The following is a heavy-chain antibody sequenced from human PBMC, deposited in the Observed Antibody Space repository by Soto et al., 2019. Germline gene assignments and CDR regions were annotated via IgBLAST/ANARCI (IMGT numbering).Heavy chain of an antibody. CDR1: GYTFTTYG. CDR2: ISARNGNT. D-gene: IGHD6-6*01. V-gene: IGHV1-18*04. Sequence: ASVKVSCKTSGYTFTTYGIIWVRQAPGQHLEWLGWISARNGNTNYAQKLQGRVTMTTDTSTSTAYMELRSLRSDDTAVYYCASSSIAAQGFSYWGQGTLVTVSS. J-gene: IGHJ4*02. CDR3: ASSSIAAQGFSY.